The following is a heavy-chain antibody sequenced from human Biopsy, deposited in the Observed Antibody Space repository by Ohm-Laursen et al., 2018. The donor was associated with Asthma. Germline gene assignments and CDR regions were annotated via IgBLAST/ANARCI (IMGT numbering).Heavy chain of an antibody. V-gene: IGHV4-31*03. CDR2: IYHRGNT. Sequence: TLSLTCSVSGYSISNGGYYWTWVRQRPGKGLEWIGNIYHRGNTKYNPSLKSRLSFSVDTPKNQFSLKLSSVTAADTAIYFCARDYYDFWNRSVYTYFGMDVWGRGTTVVVSS. D-gene: IGHD3-3*01. CDR1: GYSISNGGYY. J-gene: IGHJ6*02. CDR3: ARDYYDFWNRSVYTYFGMDV.